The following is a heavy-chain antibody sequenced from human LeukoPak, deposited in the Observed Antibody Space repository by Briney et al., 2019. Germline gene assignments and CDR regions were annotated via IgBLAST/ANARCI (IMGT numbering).Heavy chain of an antibody. J-gene: IGHJ5*02. V-gene: IGHV4-34*01. Sequence: SETLSLTCAVYGGSFSGYYWGWIRQPPGKGLEWIGNIYPSGTTYYNPSLKTRVTISVDTSKNQFSLKLSSVTAADTAVYYCAGEVEMATTTWSQGTLVTVSS. CDR2: IYPSGTT. CDR1: GGSFSGYY. D-gene: IGHD5-24*01. CDR3: AGEVEMATTT.